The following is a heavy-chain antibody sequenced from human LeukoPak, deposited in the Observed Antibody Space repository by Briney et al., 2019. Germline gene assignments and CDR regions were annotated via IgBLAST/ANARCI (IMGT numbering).Heavy chain of an antibody. V-gene: IGHV3-23*01. Sequence: GGSLRLSCAASGLTFRDYSMHWVRQAPGKGLEWVSSTVSRGTTQYADSVKGRFTVSRDTSKNTLYLQMNSLRADDTAVYYCAKCSTSAYTTGWCNWIDPWGQGTLVTVSS. J-gene: IGHJ5*02. D-gene: IGHD6-19*01. CDR1: GLTFRDYS. CDR2: TVSRGTT. CDR3: AKCSTSAYTTGWCNWIDP.